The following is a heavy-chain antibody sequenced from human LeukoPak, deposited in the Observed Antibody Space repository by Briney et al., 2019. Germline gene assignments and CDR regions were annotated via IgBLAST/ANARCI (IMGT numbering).Heavy chain of an antibody. CDR2: IYYSGST. CDR1: GGSISSGDYY. V-gene: IGHV4-30-4*08. CDR3: ARVSRGGNGDY. D-gene: IGHD4-23*01. J-gene: IGHJ4*02. Sequence: SETLSLTCTVSGGSISSGDYYWSWIRQPPGKGLEWIGYIYYSGSTYYNPSFKSRVTISVDTSKNQFSLKLSSVTAADTAVYYWARVSRGGNGDYWGQGTLVTVSS.